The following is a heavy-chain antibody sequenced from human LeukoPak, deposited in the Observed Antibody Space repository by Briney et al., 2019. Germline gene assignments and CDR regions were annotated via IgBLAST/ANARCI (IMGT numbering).Heavy chain of an antibody. CDR2: INHSGGT. Sequence: SETLSLTCTVYGGSFSGYYWTWIRQPPGKGLEWIGEINHSGGTNYNPSLKSRVTISVDTSKNQFSLKLSSVTAADTAVYYCARGAHGGSYFDYWGQGTLVTVSS. J-gene: IGHJ4*02. D-gene: IGHD2-15*01. V-gene: IGHV4-34*01. CDR1: GGSFSGYY. CDR3: ARGAHGGSYFDY.